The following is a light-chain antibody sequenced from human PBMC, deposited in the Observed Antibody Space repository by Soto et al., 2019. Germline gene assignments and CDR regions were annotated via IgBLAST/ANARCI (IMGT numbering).Light chain of an antibody. V-gene: IGLV2-14*03. CDR3: SSYTSSSTLV. CDR2: DVS. Sequence: QSALTQPASVSGSPGQSITISCTGTSSDVGGYNSVSWYQQPPGKAPQLMIYDVSNRPSGVSNRFSGSKSGNTASLTISGLQAEDEADYYCSSYTSSSTLVFGGGTKLTVL. CDR1: SSDVGGYNS. J-gene: IGLJ2*01.